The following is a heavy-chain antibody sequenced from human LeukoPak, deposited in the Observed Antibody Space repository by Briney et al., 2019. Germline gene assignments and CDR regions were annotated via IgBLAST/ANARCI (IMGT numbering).Heavy chain of an antibody. J-gene: IGHJ4*02. Sequence: PGGSLRLSCAASGFSFSSYSMNWVRQAPGRGLEWVSYIRSDTILYADSVKGRFTISRDNAKNSLYLQMNSLRDADTAVYYCARDPLYGGNSAGPSFDSWGQGTLVTVSS. CDR3: ARDPLYGGNSAGPSFDS. D-gene: IGHD4-23*01. V-gene: IGHV3-48*02. CDR1: GFSFSSYS. CDR2: IRSDTI.